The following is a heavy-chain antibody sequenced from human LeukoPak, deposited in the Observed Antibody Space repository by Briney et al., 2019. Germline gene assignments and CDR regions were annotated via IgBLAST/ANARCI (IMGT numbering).Heavy chain of an antibody. V-gene: IGHV4-59*01. CDR2: IDYSGNT. CDR1: GGSISGYY. D-gene: IGHD1-1*01. J-gene: IGHJ6*02. CDR3: ARDAGHQLSRRNYYAMDV. Sequence: SETLSLTCTVSGGSISGYYWNWIRQPPVKGLEWIGYIDYSGNTNYNPSLKSRVTISVDTSKNQFSLKLSSVTAADTAVYYCARDAGHQLSRRNYYAMDVWGQGTTVTVSS.